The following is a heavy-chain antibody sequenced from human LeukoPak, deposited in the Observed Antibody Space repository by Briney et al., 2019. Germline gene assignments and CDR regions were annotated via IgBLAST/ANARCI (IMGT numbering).Heavy chain of an antibody. CDR2: INSDGSST. J-gene: IGHJ4*02. V-gene: IGHV3-74*01. CDR3: ARGVAISMVRGVITLYYFDY. D-gene: IGHD3-10*01. CDR1: GFTFSSYW. Sequence: GGSLRLSCAASGFTFSSYWMHWARQAPGKGLVWVSRINSDGSSTSYADSVKGRFTISRDNAKNTLYLQMNSLRAEDTAVYYCARGVAISMVRGVITLYYFDYWGQGTLVTVSS.